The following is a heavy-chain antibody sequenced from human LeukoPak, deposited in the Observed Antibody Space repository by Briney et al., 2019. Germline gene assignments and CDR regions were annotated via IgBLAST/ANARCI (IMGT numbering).Heavy chain of an antibody. CDR1: GFTFSSYS. Sequence: PGGSLRLSCAASGFTFSSYSMNWVRQAPGKGLEWVSSISSSSSYIYYADSVKGRFTISRDNAKNSLYLQMNSLRAEDTAVYYCARSGQYDFWSGYYTGNMDVWGKGTTVTVSS. CDR3: ARSGQYDFWSGYYTGNMDV. D-gene: IGHD3-3*01. J-gene: IGHJ6*03. CDR2: ISSSSSYI. V-gene: IGHV3-21*01.